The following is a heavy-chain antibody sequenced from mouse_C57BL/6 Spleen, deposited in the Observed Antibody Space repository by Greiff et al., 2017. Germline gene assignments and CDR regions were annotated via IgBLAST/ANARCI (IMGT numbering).Heavy chain of an antibody. V-gene: IGHV1-53*01. Sequence: QVQLQQPGTELVKPGASVKLSCKASGYTFTSYWMHWVKQRPGQGLEWIGNINPSNGGTNYNEKFKSKATLTVDKSSSTAYMQLSSLTSEDSAVYYCARGEVYDYDAAWFAYWGQGTLVTVSA. J-gene: IGHJ3*01. D-gene: IGHD2-4*01. CDR2: INPSNGGT. CDR3: ARGEVYDYDAAWFAY. CDR1: GYTFTSYW.